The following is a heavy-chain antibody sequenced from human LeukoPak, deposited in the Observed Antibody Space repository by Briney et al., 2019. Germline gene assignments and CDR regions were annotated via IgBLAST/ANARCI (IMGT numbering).Heavy chain of an antibody. CDR3: ATIGYNHYFDY. CDR1: GGTFSTSA. D-gene: IGHD5-24*01. V-gene: IGHV1-2*02. J-gene: IGHJ4*02. Sequence: ASVNVSCKTSGGTFSTSAISWVRRAPGQGLEWMGLINPNSGGTNYAQTFQGRVTMTSDTSITTAYLELSRLRSDDTAVYYCATIGYNHYFDYWGPGTLVTVSS. CDR2: INPNSGGT.